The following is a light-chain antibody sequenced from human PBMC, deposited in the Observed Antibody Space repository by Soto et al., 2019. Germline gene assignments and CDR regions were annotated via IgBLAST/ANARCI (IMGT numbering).Light chain of an antibody. CDR2: AAT. J-gene: IGKJ4*01. Sequence: AIQMTQSPSSLSASLGDRVTITCRASQGIRNDLGWYQQKPGKAPKLLIYAATTLQSGVPSRFSGSGSGTDFTLTISSLQPEDFATYYCLQDYNYPLTFGGGTKVDIK. CDR3: LQDYNYPLT. V-gene: IGKV1-6*01. CDR1: QGIRND.